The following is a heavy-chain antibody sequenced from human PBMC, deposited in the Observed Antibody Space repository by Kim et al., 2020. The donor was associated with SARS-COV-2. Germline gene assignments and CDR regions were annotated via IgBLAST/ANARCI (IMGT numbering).Heavy chain of an antibody. V-gene: IGHV4-34*01. CDR3: ARGLGTTGATERFDY. D-gene: IGHD1-1*01. J-gene: IGHJ4*02. CDR1: GGSFSGYY. CDR2: IYHSGST. Sequence: SETLSLTCAVYGGSFSGYYWSWIRQPPGKGLEWIGEIYHSGSTKYNPSLKSRVSISVDTPKNQFSLKVSSVTAADTAVYYCARGLGTTGATERFDYWGLGTLVTVSS.